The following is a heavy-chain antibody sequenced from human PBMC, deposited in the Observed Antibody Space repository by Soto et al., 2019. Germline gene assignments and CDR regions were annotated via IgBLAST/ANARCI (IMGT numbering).Heavy chain of an antibody. CDR2: ISYDGSNK. J-gene: IGHJ6*02. CDR1: GFTFSSYG. V-gene: IGHV3-30*18. Sequence: SLRLSCAASGFTFSSYGMHWVRQAPGKGLEWVAVISYDGSNKYYADSVKGRFTISRDNSKNTLYLQMNSLRAEDTAVYYCAKDRGGSYLYGMDVWGQGTTVTVSS. CDR3: AKDRGGSYLYGMDV. D-gene: IGHD1-26*01.